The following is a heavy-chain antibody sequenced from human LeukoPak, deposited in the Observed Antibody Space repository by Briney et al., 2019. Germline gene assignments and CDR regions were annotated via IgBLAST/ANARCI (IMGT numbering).Heavy chain of an antibody. CDR3: AKQLGYCSDGSCYFPY. V-gene: IGHV3-23*01. J-gene: IGHJ4*02. D-gene: IGHD2-15*01. Sequence: GGSLRLSCVGSGFTFSSHAMSWVRQAPEKGLEWVSGIYESGQTTHYADSVQGRFTISRDNSKSTLCLQMNSLRAEDTAVYYCAKQLGYCSDGSCYFPYWGQGTLVTVSS. CDR1: GFTFSSHA. CDR2: IYESGQTT.